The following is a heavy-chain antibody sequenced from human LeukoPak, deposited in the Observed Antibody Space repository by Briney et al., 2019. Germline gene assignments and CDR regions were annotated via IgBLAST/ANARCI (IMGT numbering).Heavy chain of an antibody. D-gene: IGHD6-19*01. Sequence: ASVKVSCKASGYTFTGYYMHWVRQATGQGLEWMGWMNPNSGNTGYAQKFQGRVTMTRNTSISTAYMELSSLRSEDTAVYYCASSRQWPQDLDYWGQGTLVTVSS. V-gene: IGHV1-8*02. CDR3: ASSRQWPQDLDY. CDR1: GYTFTGYY. J-gene: IGHJ4*02. CDR2: MNPNSGNT.